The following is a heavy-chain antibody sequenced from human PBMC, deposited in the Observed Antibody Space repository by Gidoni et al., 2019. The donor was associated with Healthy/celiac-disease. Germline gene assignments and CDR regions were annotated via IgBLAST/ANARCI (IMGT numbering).Heavy chain of an antibody. D-gene: IGHD3-9*01. CDR1: GFTFSSYA. CDR3: ASAYYDILTGYYTLKFAYGMDV. J-gene: IGHJ6*02. V-gene: IGHV3-30-3*01. Sequence: QVQLVESGGGVVQPGRSLRLSCAASGFTFSSYAMHWVRQAPGKGLEWVAVISYDGSNKYYADSVKGRFTISRDNSKNTLYLQMNSLRAEDTAVYYCASAYYDILTGYYTLKFAYGMDVWGQGTTVTVSS. CDR2: ISYDGSNK.